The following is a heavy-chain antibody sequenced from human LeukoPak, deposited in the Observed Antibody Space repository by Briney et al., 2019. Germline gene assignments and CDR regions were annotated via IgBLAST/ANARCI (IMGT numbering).Heavy chain of an antibody. CDR2: INPNSGET. V-gene: IGHV1-2*02. CDR3: ARGGSSGRPGKGPGY. Sequence: ASVKVSCKASGYTFSGYYVHWVRQAPGQGLEWVGWINPNSGETNYAQKFQGRVTMTRDTSINTAYMELSRLTSDDTAVYYCARGGSSGRPGKGPGYWGQGTLVTVSS. CDR1: GYTFSGYY. D-gene: IGHD3-22*01. J-gene: IGHJ4*02.